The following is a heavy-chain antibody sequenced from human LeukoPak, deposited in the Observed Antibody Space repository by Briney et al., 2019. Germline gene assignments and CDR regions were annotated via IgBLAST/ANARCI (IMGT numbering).Heavy chain of an antibody. CDR3: ARVPLGDFWSAIGPGMDV. CDR1: GGSISSYY. D-gene: IGHD3-3*01. CDR2: IYYSGST. Sequence: PSETLPLTCTVSGGSISSYYWSWIRQPPGKGLEWIGYIYYSGSTNYNPSLKSRVTISVDTSKNQFSLKLSSVTAADTAVYYCARVPLGDFWSAIGPGMDVWGQGTTVTVSS. V-gene: IGHV4-59*01. J-gene: IGHJ6*02.